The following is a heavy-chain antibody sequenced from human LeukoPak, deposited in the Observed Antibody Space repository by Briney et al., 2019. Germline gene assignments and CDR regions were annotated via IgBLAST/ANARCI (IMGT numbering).Heavy chain of an antibody. CDR1: GGSISSSSYY. D-gene: IGHD6-19*01. J-gene: IGHJ3*02. Sequence: SETLSLTCTVSGGSISSSSYYWGWIRQHPGKGLEWIGSIYYSGSTYYNPSLKSRVIISVDTSKNQFSLKLSSVTAADTAVYYCARTGYSSGLGAFDIWGQGTMVTVSS. CDR3: ARTGYSSGLGAFDI. CDR2: IYYSGST. V-gene: IGHV4-39*01.